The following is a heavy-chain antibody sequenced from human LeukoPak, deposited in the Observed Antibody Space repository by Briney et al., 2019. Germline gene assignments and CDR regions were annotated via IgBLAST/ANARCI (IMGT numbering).Heavy chain of an antibody. Sequence: GGSLRLSCAASGFTFSSYAMHWVRQAPGKGLEWVAVISYDGSNKYYADSVKSRFTISRDNSKNTLYLQMNSLRAEDTAVYYCASPLIVGATTGYFDYWGQGTLVTVSS. D-gene: IGHD1-26*01. CDR2: ISYDGSNK. J-gene: IGHJ4*02. V-gene: IGHV3-30-3*01. CDR1: GFTFSSYA. CDR3: ASPLIVGATTGYFDY.